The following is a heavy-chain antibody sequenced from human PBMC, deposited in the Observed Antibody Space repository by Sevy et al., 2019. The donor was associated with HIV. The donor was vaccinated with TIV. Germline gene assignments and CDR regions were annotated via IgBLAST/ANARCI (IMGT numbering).Heavy chain of an antibody. CDR3: ARVQRITMVRGVFDP. Sequence: SETLSLTCAVYGGSFSGYDWSWIRQPPGKGLEWIGEINHSGSTNYNPSLKSRVTISVDTSKNQFSLKLSSVTAADTAVYYCARVQRITMVRGVFDPWGQGTLVTVSS. D-gene: IGHD3-10*01. CDR1: GGSFSGYD. J-gene: IGHJ5*02. V-gene: IGHV4-34*01. CDR2: INHSGST.